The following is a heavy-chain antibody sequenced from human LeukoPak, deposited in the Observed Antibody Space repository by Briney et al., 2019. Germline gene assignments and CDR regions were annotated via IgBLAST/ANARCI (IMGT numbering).Heavy chain of an antibody. J-gene: IGHJ6*02. CDR3: AVSPMTTVTTILAYGMDV. Sequence: ASVKVSCKASGGTFSNYAIIWVRQAPGQGLEWMGGIIPIFGTANYAQKFQGRVTITADESTSTAYMELSSLRSEDTAVYYCAVSPMTTVTTILAYGMDVWGQGTTVTVSS. CDR2: IIPIFGTA. CDR1: GGTFSNYA. V-gene: IGHV1-69*13. D-gene: IGHD4-17*01.